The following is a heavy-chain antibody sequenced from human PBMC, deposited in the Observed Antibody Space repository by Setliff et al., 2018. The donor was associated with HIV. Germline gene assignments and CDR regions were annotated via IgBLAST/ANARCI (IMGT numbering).Heavy chain of an antibody. CDR3: ARSSAYYYDSSGYYTGDY. Sequence: AASVKVSCKASGYTFTSYGISWVRQAPGQGLEWMGWISAYNGNTNYAQKLQGRVTMTTDTSTSTAYMELRSLRSDDTAVYYCARSSAYYYDSSGYYTGDYWGQGTLVTAPQ. V-gene: IGHV1-18*01. J-gene: IGHJ4*02. CDR2: ISAYNGNT. CDR1: GYTFTSYG. D-gene: IGHD3-22*01.